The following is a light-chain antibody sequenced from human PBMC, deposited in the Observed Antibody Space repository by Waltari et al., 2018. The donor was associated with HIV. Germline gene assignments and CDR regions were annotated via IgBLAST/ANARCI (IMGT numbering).Light chain of an antibody. J-gene: IGLJ2*01. CDR3: SSYTSSSSVV. CDR2: EVS. CDR1: SSAVGGYNY. V-gene: IGLV2-14*01. Sequence: QSALTQPASVSGSPGQSITISCTGTSSAVGGYNYVSWYQQHPGKAPKLMIYEVSKRPSGFSNRFSGSKSGNTASLTISGLQAEDEADYYCSSYTSSSSVVFGGGTKLTVL.